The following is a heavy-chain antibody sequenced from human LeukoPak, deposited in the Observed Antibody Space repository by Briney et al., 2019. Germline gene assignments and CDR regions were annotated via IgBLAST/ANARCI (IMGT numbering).Heavy chain of an antibody. Sequence: GESLKISCMCSGYNFDSDWIAGVRQMPGKGLEWMGIIFPGDSDTRYSPSFQGQVTISAVKSISTDYLRWSSLKASDTAMYYCPRMTSDWYIDYWGQGTLVTVSS. D-gene: IGHD6-19*01. CDR3: PRMTSDWYIDY. CDR2: IFPGDSDT. J-gene: IGHJ4*02. CDR1: GYNFDSDW. V-gene: IGHV5-51*01.